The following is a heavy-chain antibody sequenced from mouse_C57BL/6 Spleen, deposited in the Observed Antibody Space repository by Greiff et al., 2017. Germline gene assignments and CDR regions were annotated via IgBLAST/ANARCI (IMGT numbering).Heavy chain of an antibody. V-gene: IGHV1-18*01. J-gene: IGHJ2*01. CDR2: INPNNGGT. CDR3: ARSDPLYYCSYYFDY. D-gene: IGHD1-1*01. Sequence: SGPELVKPGASVKIPCKASGYTFTDYNMDWVKQSHGKSLEWIGDINPNNGGTISNQKFKGKATLTVDKSSSTAYMELRSLTSEDTAVYYCARSDPLYYCSYYFDYWGQGTTLTVSS. CDR1: GYTFTDYN.